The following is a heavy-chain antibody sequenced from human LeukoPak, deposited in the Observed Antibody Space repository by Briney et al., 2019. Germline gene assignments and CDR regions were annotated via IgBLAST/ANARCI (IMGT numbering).Heavy chain of an antibody. V-gene: IGHV4-59*01. CDR1: GGSISSYY. J-gene: IGHJ3*02. CDR3: ARDDNAFDI. Sequence: PSETLSLTCTVSGGSISSYYWSWIRQPPGKGLEWIGYIYYSGSTNYNPSLKSRVTISVDTSKNQSSLKLSSVTAADTAVYYCARDDNAFDIWGQGTMVTVSS. D-gene: IGHD3-22*01. CDR2: IYYSGST.